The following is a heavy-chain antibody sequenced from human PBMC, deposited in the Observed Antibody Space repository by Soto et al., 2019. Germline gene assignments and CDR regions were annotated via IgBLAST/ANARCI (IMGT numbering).Heavy chain of an antibody. CDR1: GFTFSSYS. CDR2: ISSSSSTI. D-gene: IGHD3-3*01. J-gene: IGHJ4*02. CDR3: ARDARGLRFLTSAPLYYFDY. V-gene: IGHV3-48*02. Sequence: GGSLRLSCAASGFTFSSYSMNWVRQAPGKGLEWVSYISSSSSTIYYADSVKGRFTISRDNAKNSLYLQMNSLRDEDTAVYYCARDARGLRFLTSAPLYYFDYWGQGTLVTVSS.